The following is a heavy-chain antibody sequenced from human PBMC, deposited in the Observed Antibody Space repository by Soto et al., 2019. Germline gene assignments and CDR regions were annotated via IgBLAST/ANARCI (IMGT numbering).Heavy chain of an antibody. CDR3: AKDPVVGTRRAFDI. V-gene: IGHV3-11*01. J-gene: IGHJ3*02. D-gene: IGHD1-26*01. Sequence: GGSLRLSCAASGFTFSDYYMNWIRQAPGKGLEWVSYISGSGSTMYYAGSVKGRFTISRDNAKNSLYLQMNGLRAEDTAVYYCAKDPVVGTRRAFDIWGQGTTVTVSS. CDR2: ISGSGSTM. CDR1: GFTFSDYY.